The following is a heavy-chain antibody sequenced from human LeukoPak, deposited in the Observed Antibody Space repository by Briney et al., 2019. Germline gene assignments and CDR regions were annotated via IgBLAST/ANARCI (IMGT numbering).Heavy chain of an antibody. CDR1: GFNVSSSY. Sequence: GGSLRLSCAVSGFNVSSSYMNWVRQAPGKGLEWVSYISSSGSTIYYADSVKGRFTISRDNAKNSLYLQMNSLRAEDTAVYYCAELGITMIGGVWGKGTTVTISS. D-gene: IGHD3-10*02. CDR2: ISSSGSTI. V-gene: IGHV3-48*03. J-gene: IGHJ6*04. CDR3: AELGITMIGGV.